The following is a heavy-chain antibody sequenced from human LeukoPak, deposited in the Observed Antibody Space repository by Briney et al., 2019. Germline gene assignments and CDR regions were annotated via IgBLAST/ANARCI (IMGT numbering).Heavy chain of an antibody. V-gene: IGHV4-34*01. Sequence: SETLSLTCAVYGGSFSGDYWSWIRQPPGKGLEWIGEINHSGSTNYNPSLKSRVTISVDTSKNQFSLKLSSVTAADTALYYCARSARYYDFWSGCWFDPWGQGTLVTVSS. CDR2: INHSGST. CDR1: GGSFSGDY. J-gene: IGHJ5*02. CDR3: ARSARYYDFWSGCWFDP. D-gene: IGHD3-3*01.